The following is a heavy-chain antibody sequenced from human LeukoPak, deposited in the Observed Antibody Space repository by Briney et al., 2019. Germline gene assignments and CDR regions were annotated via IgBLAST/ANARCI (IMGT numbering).Heavy chain of an antibody. D-gene: IGHD1-26*01. Sequence: GGSLRLSCAASGFTFSGSTMHWVRQASGKGLEWVGRIRSKANNYATAYATSVKGRFTLSRDDSKNTAYLQMNSLKTKDTAVYYCIRRGASGSYYRFQGWGPRGTVTVSS. J-gene: IGHJ6*02. CDR3: IRRGASGSYYRFQG. V-gene: IGHV3-73*01. CDR2: IRSKANNYAT. CDR1: GFTFSGST.